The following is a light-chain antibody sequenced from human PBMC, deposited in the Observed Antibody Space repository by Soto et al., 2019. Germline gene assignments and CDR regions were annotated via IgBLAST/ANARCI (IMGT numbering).Light chain of an antibody. CDR3: QQYGVTPPNT. CDR2: GAS. V-gene: IGKV3-20*01. CDR1: QIVSSTY. Sequence: EIVLTQSPCTLSLSPGERATLSSGASQIVSSTYLAWFQQKPGQAPRLLIYGASTRATGIPDRFSGSGSGTDFTLTISGLEPEDFALYYCQQYGVTPPNTFGGGTKVDI. J-gene: IGKJ4*01.